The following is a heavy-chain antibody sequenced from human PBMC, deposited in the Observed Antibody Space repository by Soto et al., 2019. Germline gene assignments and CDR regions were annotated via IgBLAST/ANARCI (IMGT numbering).Heavy chain of an antibody. CDR2: INAGNGNT. Sequence: ASVKVSCKASGYTFTSYAMHWVRQAPGQRLEWMGWINAGNGNTKYSQKFQGRVTITRDTSASTAYMELSSLRSEDTAVYYCASMEGYDSSGYYSYYYYYGMDVWGQGTTVSVS. D-gene: IGHD3-22*01. CDR1: GYTFTSYA. CDR3: ASMEGYDSSGYYSYYYYYGMDV. V-gene: IGHV1-3*01. J-gene: IGHJ6*02.